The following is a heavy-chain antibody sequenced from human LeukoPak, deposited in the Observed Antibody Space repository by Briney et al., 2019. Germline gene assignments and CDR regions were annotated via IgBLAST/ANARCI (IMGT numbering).Heavy chain of an antibody. Sequence: PGGSLRLSCAASGFSFSSYAMHWVRQAPGKGLEWVAVISNDGSNKHYADSVKGRFTISRDNSKNTLYLQMDSLRAEDTAVYYCARGVSTSWYSASQHWGQGTLVTVSS. CDR2: ISNDGSNK. D-gene: IGHD6-13*01. CDR3: ARGVSTSWYSASQH. J-gene: IGHJ1*01. CDR1: GFSFSSYA. V-gene: IGHV3-30-3*01.